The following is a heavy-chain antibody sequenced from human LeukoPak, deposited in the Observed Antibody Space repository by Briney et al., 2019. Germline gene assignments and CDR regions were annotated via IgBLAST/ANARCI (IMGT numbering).Heavy chain of an antibody. J-gene: IGHJ4*02. CDR2: ISDYNGKT. V-gene: IGHV1-18*01. CDR3: ARDKNWNDVSSFDY. CDR1: GYTFSNYG. Sequence: ASVKVSCKASGYTFSNYGIIWVRQAPGQGLEWMGWISDYNGKTSYAQELQGRATMTTDTSTSTAYMELRSLRSDDTAVYYCARDKNWNDVSSFDYWGQGTLVTVSS. D-gene: IGHD1-1*01.